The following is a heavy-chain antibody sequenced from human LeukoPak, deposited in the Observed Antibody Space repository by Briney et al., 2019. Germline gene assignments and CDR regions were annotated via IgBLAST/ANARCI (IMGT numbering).Heavy chain of an antibody. V-gene: IGHV1-69*13. CDR3: ARDRWAAAGTGWFDP. CDR1: GGTFSSYA. CDR2: IIPIFGTA. D-gene: IGHD6-13*01. Sequence: SVKVSCKAFGGTFSSYAISWVRQAPGQGLEWMGGIIPIFGTANYAQKFQGRVTITADESTSTAYMELSSLRSEDTAVYYCARDRWAAAGTGWFDPWGQGTLVTVSS. J-gene: IGHJ5*02.